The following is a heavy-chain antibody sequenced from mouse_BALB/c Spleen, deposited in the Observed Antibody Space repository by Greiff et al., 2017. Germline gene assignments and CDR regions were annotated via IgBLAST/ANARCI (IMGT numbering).Heavy chain of an antibody. J-gene: IGHJ3*01. CDR3: NAGGHEGFAY. Sequence: EVKVVESGAELVRSGASVKLSCTASGFNIKDYYMHWVKQRPEQGLEWIGWIDPENGDTEYAPKFQGKATMTADTSSNTAYLQLSSLTSEDTAVYYCNAGGHEGFAYWGQGTLVTVSA. CDR2: IDPENGDT. D-gene: IGHD6-1*01. CDR1: GFNIKDYY. V-gene: IGHV14-4*02.